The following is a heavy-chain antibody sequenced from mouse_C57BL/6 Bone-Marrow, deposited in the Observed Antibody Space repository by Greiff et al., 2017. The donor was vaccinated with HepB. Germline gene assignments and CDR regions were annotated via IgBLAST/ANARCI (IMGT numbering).Heavy chain of an antibody. D-gene: IGHD3-1*01. J-gene: IGHJ3*01. CDR3: ASGGYKGYWFAY. V-gene: IGHV2-6*01. CDR1: GFSLTSYG. CDR2: IWGVGST. Sequence: VHLVESGPGLVAPSQSLSITCTVSGFSLTSYGVDWVRQSPGKGLEWLGVIWGVGSTNYNSALKSRLSISKDNSKSQVFLKMNSLQTDDTAMYYCASGGYKGYWFAYWGQGTLVTVSA.